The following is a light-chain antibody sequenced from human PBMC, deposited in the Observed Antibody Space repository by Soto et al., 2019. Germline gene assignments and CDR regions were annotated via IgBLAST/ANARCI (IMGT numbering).Light chain of an antibody. Sequence: SYELTQPPSVSVAPRQTATITCGGTNIGFRSVHWYQQRPGQAPVLVVYDNTDRPPGIPERFSGSNSGHTATLTIDRVAAGDEADYYCQVWDSGVDHVIFDGGTKLTVL. J-gene: IGLJ2*01. CDR1: NIGFRS. V-gene: IGLV3-21*02. CDR3: QVWDSGVDHVI. CDR2: DNT.